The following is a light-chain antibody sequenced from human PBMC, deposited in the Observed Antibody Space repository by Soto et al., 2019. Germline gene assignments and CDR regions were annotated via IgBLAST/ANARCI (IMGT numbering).Light chain of an antibody. CDR1: QSVRAN. J-gene: IGKJ4*01. Sequence: EIVMAQSPATLSVSPGERATLSCRASQSVRANLAWYQQKPGQAPRLLIYGASTTATGIPARFSGSGSGTEFTLTISTLQSEDFAVYDCQQYNNWPLSVGGGTKGDIK. V-gene: IGKV3-15*01. CDR3: QQYNNWPLS. CDR2: GAS.